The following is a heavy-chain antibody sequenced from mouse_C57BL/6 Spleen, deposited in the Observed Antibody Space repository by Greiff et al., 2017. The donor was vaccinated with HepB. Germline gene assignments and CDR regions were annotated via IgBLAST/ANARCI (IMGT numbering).Heavy chain of an antibody. D-gene: IGHD2-3*01. V-gene: IGHV1-53*01. J-gene: IGHJ3*01. Sequence: QVQLQQPGTELVKPGASVKLSCKASGYTFTSYWMHWVKQRPGQGLEWIGNINPSNGGTNYNEKFKSKATLTVDKSSSTAYMQLSSLTSEDSAVYYCASYDGYCGEPAWFAYWGQGTLVTVST. CDR1: GYTFTSYW. CDR2: INPSNGGT. CDR3: ASYDGYCGEPAWFAY.